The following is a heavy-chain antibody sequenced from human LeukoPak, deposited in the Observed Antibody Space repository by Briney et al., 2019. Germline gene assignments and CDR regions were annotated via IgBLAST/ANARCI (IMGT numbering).Heavy chain of an antibody. V-gene: IGHV1-69*06. CDR2: IIPIFGTA. CDR3: ARIGQQWLAHYYYYYMDV. CDR1: GGTFSSYA. Sequence: SVKVSCKASGGTFSSYAISWVRQAPGQGLEWMGGIIPIFGTANYAQKFQGRVTITADKSTSTAYMELSSLRSEDTAVYYCARIGQQWLAHYYYYYMDVWGKGTTVTVSS. J-gene: IGHJ6*03. D-gene: IGHD6-19*01.